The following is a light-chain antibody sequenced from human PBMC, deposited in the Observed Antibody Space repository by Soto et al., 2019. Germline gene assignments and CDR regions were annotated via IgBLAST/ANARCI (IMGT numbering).Light chain of an antibody. CDR3: QQYYSYPRT. CDR1: QGIRDE. V-gene: IGKV1-6*01. J-gene: IGKJ1*01. Sequence: AIQMTQSPSSLSASVGDRVTITCRASQGIRDELGWYRQKAGKAPNLLISAASRLQSGVPSRFSGRGSGTDFTLTISCLQSEDSETYYCQQYYSYPRTFGQGTKVDIK. CDR2: AAS.